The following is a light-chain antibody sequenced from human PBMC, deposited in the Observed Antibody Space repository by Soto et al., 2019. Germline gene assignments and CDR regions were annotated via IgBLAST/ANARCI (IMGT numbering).Light chain of an antibody. CDR1: QSVYNNY. J-gene: IGKJ2*01. Sequence: EIVLTQSPGTLSPSPGERVTLSCRASQSVYNNYLAWYQQKPGQAPRLLIFGASNRATGIPDRFSGSGSGTDFTLTISGLEPEDFAVYYCQQYGSSVSYTFGQGTKVEIK. V-gene: IGKV3-20*01. CDR3: QQYGSSVSYT. CDR2: GAS.